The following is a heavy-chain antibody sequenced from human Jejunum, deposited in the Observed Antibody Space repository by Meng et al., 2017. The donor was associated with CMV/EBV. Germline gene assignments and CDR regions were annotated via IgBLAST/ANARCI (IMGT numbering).Heavy chain of an antibody. V-gene: IGHV4-39*07. CDR1: GGSISGSLYY. CDR2: IFHSGNT. Sequence: QLPRPESAPGSVKPSETLSLTCTVSGGSISGSLYYWGWIRQSPGKGLEWIGSIFHSGNTYYNPSLKSRVTISVDTSKNQFSLKLNSMTAADTAVYYCARGFVKYTVTRVGNWFDPWGQGTLVTVSS. D-gene: IGHD4-17*01. J-gene: IGHJ5*02. CDR3: ARGFVKYTVTRVGNWFDP.